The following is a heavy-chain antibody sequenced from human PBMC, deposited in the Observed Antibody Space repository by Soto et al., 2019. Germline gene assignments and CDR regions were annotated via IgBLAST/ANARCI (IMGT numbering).Heavy chain of an antibody. CDR2: IYPGDSDT. V-gene: IGHV5-51*01. Sequence: GESLKISCKGSGYSFTSYWIGWVRQMPGKGLEWMGIIYPGDSDTRYSPSFQGQVTISADKSISTAYLQWSSLKASDTAMYYCARHPAPGKKNYYGMDVWGQGITVTVSS. J-gene: IGHJ6*02. CDR3: ARHPAPGKKNYYGMDV. CDR1: GYSFTSYW.